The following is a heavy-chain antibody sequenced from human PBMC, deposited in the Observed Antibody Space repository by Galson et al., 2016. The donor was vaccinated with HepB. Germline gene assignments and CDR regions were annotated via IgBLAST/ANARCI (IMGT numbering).Heavy chain of an antibody. CDR2: IDHSGKT. Sequence: SETLSLTCAVSGGSISSVNWWTWVRQAPGKGLEWIGEIDHSGKTNYNPSLKSRVTISMDKSRNQFSLKLSSMIAADTAMYYCASVYSYASDWAQTGGADYWGQGTRVTVSS. D-gene: IGHD2-2*01. V-gene: IGHV4/OR15-8*02. J-gene: IGHJ4*02. CDR1: GGSISSVNW. CDR3: ASVYSYASDWAQTGGADY.